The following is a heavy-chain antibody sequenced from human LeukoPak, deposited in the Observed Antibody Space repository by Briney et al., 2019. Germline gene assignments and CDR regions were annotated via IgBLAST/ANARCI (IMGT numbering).Heavy chain of an antibody. Sequence: ASVKVSCKASGYTFTSYGISWVRQAPGQGLEWMGWISAYNGNTNYAQKLQGRVTMTTDTSTSTAYMELRSLRSDDTAVYYCARDLNDILTGHYSSEVYSYMDVWGKGTTVTVSS. D-gene: IGHD3-9*01. CDR1: GYTFTSYG. V-gene: IGHV1-18*01. CDR3: ARDLNDILTGHYSSEVYSYMDV. J-gene: IGHJ6*03. CDR2: ISAYNGNT.